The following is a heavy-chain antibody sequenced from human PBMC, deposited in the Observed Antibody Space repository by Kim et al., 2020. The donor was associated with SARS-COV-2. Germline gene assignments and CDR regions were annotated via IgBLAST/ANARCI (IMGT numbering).Heavy chain of an antibody. D-gene: IGHD4-17*01. CDR3: TTEPDYGDDASAFDI. J-gene: IGHJ3*02. Sequence: GGSLRLSCAASGFTFSNAWMSWVRQAPGKGLEWVGRIKSKTDGWTTDYAAPVKGRFTISRDDSKNTLYLQMNILKTEDTAVYDCTTEPDYGDDASAFDI. CDR2: IKSKTDGWTT. V-gene: IGHV3-15*01. CDR1: GFTFSNAW.